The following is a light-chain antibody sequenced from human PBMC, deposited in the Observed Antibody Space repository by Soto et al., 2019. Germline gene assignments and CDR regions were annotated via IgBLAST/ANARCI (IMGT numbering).Light chain of an antibody. V-gene: IGKV3-20*01. J-gene: IGKJ3*01. CDR3: QQYRIAPLT. Sequence: EIVLTQSPGTLSLSPGERATLSCRASQSISSSFLAWYQQKPGQAPRLLIYGASSRSTGIPDRFRGSESGTDFTLTISGREAEDLAVYCSQQYRIAPLTCGPGTKVDIK. CDR1: QSISSSF. CDR2: GAS.